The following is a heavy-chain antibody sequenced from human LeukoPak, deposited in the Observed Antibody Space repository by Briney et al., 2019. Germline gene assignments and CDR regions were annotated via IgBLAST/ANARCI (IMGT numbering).Heavy chain of an antibody. V-gene: IGHV1-46*01. CDR2: INPSGGST. CDR3: SLTSQFPTHYWYFDL. J-gene: IGHJ2*01. CDR1: GYTFTSYY. D-gene: IGHD4/OR15-4a*01. Sequence: ASVKVSCEASGYTFTSYYMHWVRQAPGQGLEWMGIINPSGGSTSYAQKFQGRVTMTRDMSTSTVYMELSSLRSEDTAVYYCSLTSQFPTHYWYFDLWGRGTLVTVSS.